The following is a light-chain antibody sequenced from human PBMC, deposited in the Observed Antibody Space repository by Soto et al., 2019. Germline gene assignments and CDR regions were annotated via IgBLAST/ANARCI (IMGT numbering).Light chain of an antibody. CDR1: SSDVGGYKY. J-gene: IGLJ3*02. CDR3: TSYTTISTWV. V-gene: IGLV2-14*01. CDR2: EVS. Sequence: QSVLTQPASGSGSPGHSITISCSGTSSDVGGYKYVSWYQQHPGKAPKLLIYEVSDRPSGVSTRFSGSKSGNTASLTISGLQAEDEADYYCTSYTTISTWVFGGGTKLTVL.